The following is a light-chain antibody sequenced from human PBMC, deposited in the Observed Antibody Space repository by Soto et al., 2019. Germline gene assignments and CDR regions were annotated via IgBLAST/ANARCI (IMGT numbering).Light chain of an antibody. V-gene: IGKV1-5*03. J-gene: IGKJ5*01. CDR3: QQYNSYLIT. Sequence: DIQMTQSPSTLSASVGDRVTITCRASQSISSWLAWYQKKPGKAPKLLIYKASSLESGVSSRFSGSGSWPEFTLTISSLQPDDVATYYCQQYNSYLITFGQGTRLEMK. CDR2: KAS. CDR1: QSISSW.